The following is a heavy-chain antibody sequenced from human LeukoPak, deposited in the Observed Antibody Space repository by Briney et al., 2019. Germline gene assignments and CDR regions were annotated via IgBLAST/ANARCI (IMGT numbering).Heavy chain of an antibody. J-gene: IGHJ6*02. V-gene: IGHV1-8*01. D-gene: IGHD3-9*01. CDR1: GYTFTSYD. Sequence: ASVKVSCKASGYTFTSYDINWVRQATGQGLEWMGWMNPNSGNTGYAQKFQGRVTMTRNTSISTAYMELSSLRSEDTAVYYCARDRYYDILTGYYYGMDVWGQGTTVTVSS. CDR3: ARDRYYDILTGYYYGMDV. CDR2: MNPNSGNT.